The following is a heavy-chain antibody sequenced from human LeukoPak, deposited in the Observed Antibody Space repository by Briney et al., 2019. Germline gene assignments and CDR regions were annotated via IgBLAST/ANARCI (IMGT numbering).Heavy chain of an antibody. J-gene: IGHJ4*02. Sequence: GASVTVSCKVSGYNLIELSMHWVRLAPGKGLEWMGGFDPEDSETLNAQKFQGRVTMTEDTSTNTAYMELSSLRSEDTAIYYCATSVDGLVTIRTYFELWGQGTPVTVSS. CDR3: ATSVDGLVTIRTYFEL. V-gene: IGHV1-24*01. CDR1: GYNLIELS. CDR2: FDPEDSET. D-gene: IGHD3-3*01.